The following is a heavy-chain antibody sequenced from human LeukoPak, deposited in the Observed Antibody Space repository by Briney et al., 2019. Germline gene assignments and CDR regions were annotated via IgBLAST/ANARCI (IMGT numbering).Heavy chain of an antibody. D-gene: IGHD3-10*01. CDR2: ISSSSSSI. CDR1: GFTFSSCG. J-gene: IGHJ3*02. Sequence: PGGSLRLSCAGSGFTFSSCGMTWVRQAPGKGLEWVSYISSSSSSIHYADSVKGRFTISRDDAKNSLYLQMNSLRAEDTAVYYCARDHGSGISLDAFDIWGQGTMVTVSS. CDR3: ARDHGSGISLDAFDI. V-gene: IGHV3-48*01.